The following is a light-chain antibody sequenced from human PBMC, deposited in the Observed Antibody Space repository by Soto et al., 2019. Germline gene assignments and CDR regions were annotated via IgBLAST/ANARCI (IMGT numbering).Light chain of an antibody. CDR1: QGISSW. CDR3: QQANSFPFT. CDR2: AAS. Sequence: DIQMTQSPSSVSASVVDRVTSTCRASQGISSWLGWYQQKPGKDPKLLIYAASSLQSGVPSRFSGSGSGTDFTRTISSLQTSDFATYYCQQANSFPFTFGGGTKVEIK. V-gene: IGKV1D-12*01. J-gene: IGKJ4*01.